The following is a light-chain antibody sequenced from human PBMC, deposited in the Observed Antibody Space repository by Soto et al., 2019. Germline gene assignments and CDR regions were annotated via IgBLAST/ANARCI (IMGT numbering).Light chain of an antibody. J-gene: IGLJ1*01. CDR2: EVT. V-gene: IGLV2-8*01. CDR1: ASDIGRYNY. CDR3: NSYVGSNNYV. Sequence: QSALTQPPSASGSPGQSVTISCIGTASDIGRYNYVSWYQHHPGKAPKLIIYEVTKRPSGVPDRFSGSKSDNTASLTVSGLQADDEADYYCNSYVGSNNYVFGTGTKLTVL.